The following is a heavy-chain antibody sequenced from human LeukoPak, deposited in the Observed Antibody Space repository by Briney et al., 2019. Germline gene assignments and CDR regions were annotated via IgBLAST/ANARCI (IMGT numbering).Heavy chain of an antibody. CDR2: ISGSGDNT. J-gene: IGHJ3*02. D-gene: IGHD3-22*01. Sequence: GGSLRLSCAASGFTFSNYAMSWVRQAPGKGLEWVSTISGSGDNTYYADSVKGRFTISRDNSKNTLYLQLNSLRGEDTAVYYCAKTRAMIVVIISAFDIWGQGTMVTVSS. CDR3: AKTRAMIVVIISAFDI. V-gene: IGHV3-23*01. CDR1: GFTFSNYA.